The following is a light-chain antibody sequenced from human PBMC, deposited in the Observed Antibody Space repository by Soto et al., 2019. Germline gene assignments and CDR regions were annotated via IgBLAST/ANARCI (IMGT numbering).Light chain of an antibody. V-gene: IGLV1-44*01. CDR2: NNS. CDR1: SSNIGSRS. Sequence: QSVLTQPPSASGTPGQRVTISCSGSSSNIGSRSVNWYQQLPGTAPKLLIPNNSQRPSGVPDRFSGSKSGTSASLDISGLQSEDEADYHCAAWDERLSCPVFGGGT. CDR3: AAWDERLSCPV. J-gene: IGLJ3*02.